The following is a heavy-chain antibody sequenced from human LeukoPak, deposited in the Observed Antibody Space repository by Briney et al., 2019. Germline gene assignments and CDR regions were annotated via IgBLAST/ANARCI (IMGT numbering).Heavy chain of an antibody. V-gene: IGHV6-1*01. CDR1: GDSVSSNSAA. Sequence: SQTLSLTCAISGDSVSSNSAAWNWIRQSPSRGLEWLGRTYYRSKWYNDYAVSVKSRITINPDTSKNQFSLQLNSVTPEDTAVYYCARAIFDSSGWQGSGFDYWSQGTLVTVSS. CDR3: ARAIFDSSGWQGSGFDY. J-gene: IGHJ4*02. CDR2: TYYRSKWYN. D-gene: IGHD6-19*01.